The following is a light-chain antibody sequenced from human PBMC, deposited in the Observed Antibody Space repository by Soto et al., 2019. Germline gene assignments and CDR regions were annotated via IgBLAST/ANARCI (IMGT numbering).Light chain of an antibody. J-gene: IGLJ1*01. V-gene: IGLV2-11*01. CDR2: DVT. CDR1: SSDVGGYNY. CDR3: CSYAGSYTYV. Sequence: QSALTQPRSVSGSPGQSVTISCTGTSSDVGGYNYVSWYQQHPDKAPKLMIYDVTKRPSGVPDRFSGSKSGNTASLTFSGLQPEDEADYYCCSYAGSYTYVFGTGTKVTVL.